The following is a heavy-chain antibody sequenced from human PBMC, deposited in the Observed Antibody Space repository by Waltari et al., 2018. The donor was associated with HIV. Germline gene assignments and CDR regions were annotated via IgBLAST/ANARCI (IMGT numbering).Heavy chain of an antibody. V-gene: IGHV3-21*02. CDR3: ARDSPRLSGTSRFDY. J-gene: IGHJ4*02. CDR1: GCTLPSYS. D-gene: IGHD1-7*01. CDR2: ISSSSSHI. Sequence: ELRLVESGGGLVKAGGSLRLSCDASGCTLPSYSMNWVRQSPGKGLEWVSFISSSSSHIYYTDSLKGRFTISRDNAKNSLYLQMNSLRADDTAIYYCARDSPRLSGTSRFDYWGRGTLVTVSS.